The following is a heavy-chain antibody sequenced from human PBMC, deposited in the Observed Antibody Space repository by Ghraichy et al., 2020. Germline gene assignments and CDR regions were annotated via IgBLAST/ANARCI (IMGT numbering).Heavy chain of an antibody. V-gene: IGHV1-69*13. Sequence: SVKGSCKASGGTFSSYAISWVRQAPGQGLEWMGGIIPIFGTANYAQKFQGRVTITADESTSTAYMELSSLRSEDTAVYYCARSQGGSSGYYVAFDIWGQGTMVTVSS. D-gene: IGHD3-22*01. CDR3: ARSQGGSSGYYVAFDI. J-gene: IGHJ3*02. CDR2: IIPIFGTA. CDR1: GGTFSSYA.